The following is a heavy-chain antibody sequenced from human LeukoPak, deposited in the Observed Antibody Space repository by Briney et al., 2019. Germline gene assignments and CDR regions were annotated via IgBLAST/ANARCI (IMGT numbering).Heavy chain of an antibody. D-gene: IGHD6-13*01. Sequence: ASVKVSCKASGYIFTSYDINWVRQATGQGLEWMGWMNPNSGNTGYAQKFQGRVTMTRNTSISTAYMELSSLRSEDTAVYYCGRRGGNSSPNWFDPWGQGTLVTVSS. J-gene: IGHJ5*02. CDR3: GRRGGNSSPNWFDP. CDR1: GYIFTSYD. V-gene: IGHV1-8*01. CDR2: MNPNSGNT.